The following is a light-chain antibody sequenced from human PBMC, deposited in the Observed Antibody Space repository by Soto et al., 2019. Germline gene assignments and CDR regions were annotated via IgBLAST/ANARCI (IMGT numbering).Light chain of an antibody. J-gene: IGKJ1*01. CDR3: QKYDGAPRT. Sequence: AIQMTQSPSSLSASVGDRVTITCRASQGIRNDLGWYQQKPGKAPKLLIYGASSLQSGVPSRFSGSGSGTDFTLTISSLQPEDVATYYCQKYDGAPRTFGQGAKVDNK. CDR1: QGIRND. V-gene: IGKV1-6*01. CDR2: GAS.